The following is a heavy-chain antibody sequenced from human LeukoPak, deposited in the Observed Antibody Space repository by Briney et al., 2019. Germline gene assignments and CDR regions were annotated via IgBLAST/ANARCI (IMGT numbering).Heavy chain of an antibody. CDR2: INPNSGGT. D-gene: IGHD3-22*01. Sequence: GASVKVSCKASGYTFTGYYMHWVRQAPGQGLEWMGWINPNSGGTNYAQKFQGRVTMTRDTSISTAYMELSRLRSDDTAVYYCARDGGSITMIANWFDPWGQGTLVTVSS. J-gene: IGHJ5*02. CDR1: GYTFTGYY. CDR3: ARDGGSITMIANWFDP. V-gene: IGHV1-2*02.